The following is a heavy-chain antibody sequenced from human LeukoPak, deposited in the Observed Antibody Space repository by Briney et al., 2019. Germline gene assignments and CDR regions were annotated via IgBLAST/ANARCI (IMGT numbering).Heavy chain of an antibody. Sequence: SETLSLTCTVSGGSISSYYWSWIRQPPGKGLEWIGYIYYSGSINYNPSLKSRVTISVDTSKNQFSLKLRSVTAADTAVYYCVRYSGSYSGFDYWGQGTLVTVSS. J-gene: IGHJ4*02. CDR2: IYYSGSI. V-gene: IGHV4-59*08. CDR3: VRYSGSYSGFDY. CDR1: GGSISSYY. D-gene: IGHD1-26*01.